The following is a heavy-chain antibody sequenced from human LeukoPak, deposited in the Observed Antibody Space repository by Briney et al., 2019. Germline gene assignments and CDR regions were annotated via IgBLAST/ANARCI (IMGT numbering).Heavy chain of an antibody. CDR3: ARDALGPYYFDY. D-gene: IGHD7-27*01. V-gene: IGHV3-21*01. J-gene: IGHJ4*02. Sequence: GGSLRLSCAASGFTFSSYSMNWVRQAPGKGLEWVSSISSSSSYIYYADSVKGRLTISRDNAKNSLYLQMNSLRAEDTAVYYCARDALGPYYFDYWGQGTLVTVSS. CDR1: GFTFSSYS. CDR2: ISSSSSYI.